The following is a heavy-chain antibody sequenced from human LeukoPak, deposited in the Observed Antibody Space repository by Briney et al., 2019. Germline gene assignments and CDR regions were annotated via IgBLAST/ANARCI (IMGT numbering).Heavy chain of an antibody. D-gene: IGHD4-17*01. V-gene: IGHV1-18*04. CDR3: ARVMTTVTTPYDAFDI. CDR2: ISAYNGNT. CDR1: GYTFSGHY. J-gene: IGHJ3*02. Sequence: ASVKVSCKASGYTFSGHYMHWVRQAPGQGLEWMGWISAYNGNTNYAQKLQGRATMTTDTSTSTAYMELRSLRSDDTAVYYCARVMTTVTTPYDAFDIWGQGTMVTVSS.